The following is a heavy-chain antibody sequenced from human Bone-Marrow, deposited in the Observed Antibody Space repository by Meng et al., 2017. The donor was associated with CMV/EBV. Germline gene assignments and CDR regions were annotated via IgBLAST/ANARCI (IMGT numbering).Heavy chain of an antibody. V-gene: IGHV3-11*01. CDR3: GSLRTRE. D-gene: IGHD5-24*01. CDR1: GFAFSDYY. CDR2: ISSSGSTR. J-gene: IGHJ4*02. Sequence: GGSLRLSCAASGFAFSDYYMNWIRQAPGKGLEWVSYISSSGSTRYYADSVKGRFTISRDNAKNSLYLQMNSLRAEDTAIYYCGSLRTREWGQGTLDTVSS.